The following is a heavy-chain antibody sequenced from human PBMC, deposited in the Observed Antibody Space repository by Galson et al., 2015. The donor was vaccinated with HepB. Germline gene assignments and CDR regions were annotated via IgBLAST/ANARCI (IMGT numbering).Heavy chain of an antibody. J-gene: IGHJ6*02. CDR1: GGSMTRTDYY. Sequence: LSLTCIVSGGSMTRTDYYWNWIRQTPGKGLEWIGNIYHSGGTSSNPSLRSRVIISVDTSKNQLSLKLISVTAADRAVYYCASSYGSLFVWGQGTTVTVSS. CDR2: IYHSGGT. D-gene: IGHD3-10*01. CDR3: ASSYGSLFV. V-gene: IGHV4-39*01.